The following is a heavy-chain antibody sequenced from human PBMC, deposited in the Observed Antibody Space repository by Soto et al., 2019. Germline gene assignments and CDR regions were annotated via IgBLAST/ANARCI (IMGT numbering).Heavy chain of an antibody. CDR1: GFTFSSYA. CDR3: AKERMGYYYGLDV. J-gene: IGHJ6*02. Sequence: GSLRLSCAASGFTFSSYAMSWVRQAPGKGLEWGSAISGSGGSTYYADYVKGRFTISRDNSKNTVYLQINNVRAEDTAVYYCAKERMGYYYGLDVWGQGTTVTVSS. V-gene: IGHV3-23*01. CDR2: ISGSGGST. D-gene: IGHD6-13*01.